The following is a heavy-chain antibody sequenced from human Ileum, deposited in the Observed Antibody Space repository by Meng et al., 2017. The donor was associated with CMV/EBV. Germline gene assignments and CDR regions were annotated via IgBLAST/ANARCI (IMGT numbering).Heavy chain of an antibody. CDR2: IRFDGSNE. V-gene: IGHV3-30*02. Sequence: GESLKISCAASGFTFSSYGMHWVRQAPGKGLEWVAFIRFDGSNEYSADSVKGRFTISRDNLKNTLYLQMNSLVVEDTAVYYCAKEANYYDSSGYYGSDYWGQGTLVTVSS. D-gene: IGHD3-22*01. CDR1: GFTFSSYG. J-gene: IGHJ4*02. CDR3: AKEANYYDSSGYYGSDY.